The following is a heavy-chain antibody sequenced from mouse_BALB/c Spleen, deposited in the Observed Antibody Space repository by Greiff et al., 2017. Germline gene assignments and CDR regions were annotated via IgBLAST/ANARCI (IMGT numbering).Heavy chain of an antibody. CDR2: ISSGGGST. Sequence: EVQVVESGGGLVKPGGSLKLSCAASGFAFSSYDMSWVRQTPEKRLEWVAYISSGGGSTYYPDTVKGRFTISRDNAKNTLYLQMSSLKSEDTAMYYCARHDGYYVHFDVWGAGTTVTVSS. CDR1: GFAFSSYD. V-gene: IGHV5-12-1*01. D-gene: IGHD2-3*01. CDR3: ARHDGYYVHFDV. J-gene: IGHJ1*01.